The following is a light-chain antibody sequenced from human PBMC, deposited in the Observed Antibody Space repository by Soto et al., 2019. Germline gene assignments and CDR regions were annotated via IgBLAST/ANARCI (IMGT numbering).Light chain of an antibody. J-gene: IGKJ4*01. CDR3: QQYRNLIS. V-gene: IGKV1-33*01. Sequence: DIQMTQSPSSLSASVGDRVTITCQASQDIRNYLNWYQQKPGKAPKLLIFDASSLEPGVSSRFSGSGSGTDFSFSISGLQPEDIATYYCQQYRNLISFGGGTKVEIK. CDR1: QDIRNY. CDR2: DAS.